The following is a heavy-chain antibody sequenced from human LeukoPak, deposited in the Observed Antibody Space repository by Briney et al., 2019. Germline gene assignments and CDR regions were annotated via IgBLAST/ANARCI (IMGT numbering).Heavy chain of an antibody. D-gene: IGHD3-16*01. J-gene: IGHJ4*02. V-gene: IGHV3-53*01. CDR3: AREIIAFGAGSVRPYYFDY. Sequence: GGSLRLSCAASGFTVSSNYMSWVRQAPGKGLEWVSVIYSGGSTYYGDSVKGRFTISRDNSKNTLYLQMNSLRAEDTAVYYCAREIIAFGAGSVRPYYFDYWGQGTLVTVSS. CDR1: GFTVSSNY. CDR2: IYSGGST.